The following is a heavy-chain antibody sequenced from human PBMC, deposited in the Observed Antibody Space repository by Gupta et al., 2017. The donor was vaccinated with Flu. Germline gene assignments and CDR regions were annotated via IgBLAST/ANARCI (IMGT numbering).Heavy chain of an antibody. CDR1: GGSFSGYY. V-gene: IGHV4-34*01. J-gene: IGHJ5*02. Sequence: QVQLQQWGAGLLKPSETLSLTCAVYGGSFSGYYWSWIRQPPGKGLEWIGEINHSGSTNYNPSLKSRVTISVDTSKNQFSLKLSSVTAADTAVYYCASSTTFDIVVVPAAEKGGSRWFDPWGQGTLVTVSS. CDR2: INHSGST. D-gene: IGHD2-2*01. CDR3: ASSTTFDIVVVPAAEKGGSRWFDP.